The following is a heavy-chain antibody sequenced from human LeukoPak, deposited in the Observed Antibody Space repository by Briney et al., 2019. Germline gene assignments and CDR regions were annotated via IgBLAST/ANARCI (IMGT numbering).Heavy chain of an antibody. V-gene: IGHV3-11*01. D-gene: IGHD3-16*01. CDR1: GFTFSDYY. J-gene: IGHJ4*02. CDR3: ARDYSVITPVLDY. CDR2: ISSSGSTI. Sequence: PGGSLRLSCAASGFTFSDYYMSWIRQAPGKGLEWVSYISSSGSTIYYADAVKGRFTISRDNAKNSLYLQMNSLRAEDTAVYYCARDYSVITPVLDYWGQGTLVTVSS.